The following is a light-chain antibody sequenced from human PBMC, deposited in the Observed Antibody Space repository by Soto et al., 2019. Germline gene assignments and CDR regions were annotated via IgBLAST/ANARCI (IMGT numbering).Light chain of an antibody. CDR3: SSYGGNYNYV. CDR1: SSDVGGYNY. Sequence: QSALTQPPSASGSPGQSVTISCTGTSSDVGGYNYVSWYQQYPGKAPKLMIYEVNKRPSGVPDRFSGSKSGNTASLTVSGLQAEDEADYCCSSYGGNYNYVFGTGTKVTVL. V-gene: IGLV2-8*01. CDR2: EVN. J-gene: IGLJ1*01.